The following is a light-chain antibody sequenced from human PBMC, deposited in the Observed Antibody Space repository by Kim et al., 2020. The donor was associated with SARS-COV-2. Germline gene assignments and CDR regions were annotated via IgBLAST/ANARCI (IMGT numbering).Light chain of an antibody. Sequence: FTCTLRSGIHIDIYNIFWYQQKPGSLPRYLLRYKSDSNKEQGSGVPSRFSGSKDASTNAALLLISGLQSEDEADYYCAIWYSNTWVFGGGTQLTVL. CDR1: SGIHIDIYN. V-gene: IGLV5-39*01. CDR3: AIWYSNTWV. CDR2: YKSDSNK. J-gene: IGLJ3*02.